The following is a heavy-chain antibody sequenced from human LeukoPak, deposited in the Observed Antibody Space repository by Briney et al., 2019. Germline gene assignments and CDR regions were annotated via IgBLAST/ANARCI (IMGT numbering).Heavy chain of an antibody. CDR3: ARDRDYYDSSGYYLFDY. Sequence: PGGSLRLSCAASGFTFSSYSMNWVRQAPGKGLEWVSSISSSSSYIYYADSVKGRFTISRDNAKNSLYLQMNSLRAEDTAVYYCARDRDYYDSSGYYLFDYWGQGTLVTVSS. V-gene: IGHV3-21*01. CDR1: GFTFSSYS. CDR2: ISSSSSYI. D-gene: IGHD3-22*01. J-gene: IGHJ4*02.